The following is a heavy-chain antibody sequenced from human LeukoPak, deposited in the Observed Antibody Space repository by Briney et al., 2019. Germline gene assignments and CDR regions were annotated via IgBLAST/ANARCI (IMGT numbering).Heavy chain of an antibody. CDR2: IYYTGST. CDR1: GGSVSDYY. Sequence: PSETLSLTCTISGGSVSDYYWSWIRQSPGKGLEWIGYIYYTGSTTYNPSLKSRVTISADTSKNQFSLKLSSVTAAEKAVYYCASRKLGNDYWGQGTLVTVSS. V-gene: IGHV4-59*02. J-gene: IGHJ4*02. CDR3: ASRKLGNDY. D-gene: IGHD7-27*01.